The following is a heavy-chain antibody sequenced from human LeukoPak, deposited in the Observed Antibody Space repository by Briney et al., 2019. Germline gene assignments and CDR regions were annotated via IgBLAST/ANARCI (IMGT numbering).Heavy chain of an antibody. D-gene: IGHD3-3*01. CDR3: ARAGRYYDFWSGYYTVEASYYYYYMDV. CDR2: IIPIFGTA. J-gene: IGHJ6*03. V-gene: IGHV1-69*05. CDR1: GGTFSSYA. Sequence: ASVKVSCKASGGTFSSYAISWVRQAPGQGLEWMGGIIPIFGTANYAQKFQGRVTITTDESTSTAYMELSSLRSEDTAVYYCARAGRYYDFWSGYYTVEASYYYYYMDVWGKGTTVTVYS.